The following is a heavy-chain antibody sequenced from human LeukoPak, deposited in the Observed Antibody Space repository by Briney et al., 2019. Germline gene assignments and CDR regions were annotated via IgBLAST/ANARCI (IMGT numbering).Heavy chain of an antibody. V-gene: IGHV1-2*06. CDR3: ARDARPAMETGIDY. Sequence: GASVKASCKASRYTVSGSYIHWGRQAPGQGLEWMGRINPNSGDTNFAQTFQGRVTMTRDTSTSTVYMELSSLRSEDTAVYYCARDARPAMETGIDYWGQGTLVTVSS. CDR2: INPNSGDT. J-gene: IGHJ4*02. CDR1: RYTVSGSY. D-gene: IGHD5-18*01.